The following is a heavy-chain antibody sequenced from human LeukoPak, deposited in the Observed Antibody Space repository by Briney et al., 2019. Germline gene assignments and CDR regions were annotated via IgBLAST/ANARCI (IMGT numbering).Heavy chain of an antibody. J-gene: IGHJ3*02. CDR3: ARDSGVTGNFDI. CDR1: DYSISSGYY. Sequence: SETLSLTCTVSDYSISSGYYWGWIRQPPGKGLEWIGSIYHSGNTYYNPSLKSRVTISVHTSKNQFSLKVSSVTAADTAVYYRARDSGVTGNFDIWGQGTMVTVSS. V-gene: IGHV4-38-2*02. D-gene: IGHD3-10*01. CDR2: IYHSGNT.